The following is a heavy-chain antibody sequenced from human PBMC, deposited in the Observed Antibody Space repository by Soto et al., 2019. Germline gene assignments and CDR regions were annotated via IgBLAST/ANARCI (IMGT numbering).Heavy chain of an antibody. J-gene: IGHJ4*02. Sequence: QLVESGGGFVKPGMSLRLTCAASGFTFSDAWMTWVRQAPGKGLERVGLIRSQGDGGTADNAPPVRGRFTISRDDAQNMVYLHMDNLQAEDTAVYYCITAPLRWGRGTLVTVSS. V-gene: IGHV3-15*01. CDR3: ITAPLR. CDR2: IRSQGDGGTA. CDR1: GFTFSDAW.